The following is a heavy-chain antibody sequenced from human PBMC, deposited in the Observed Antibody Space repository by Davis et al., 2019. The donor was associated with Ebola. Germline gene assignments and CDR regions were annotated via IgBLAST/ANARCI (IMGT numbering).Heavy chain of an antibody. CDR3: ARRGYSFGWVDY. Sequence: PSETLSLTCAVYGGSFSGYYWSWIRQPPGKGLEWIGYIYHTGSTYYSPSLESRVTISVDTSKNQFSLKLRSVTAADTAVYYCARRGYSFGWVDYWGRGILVTVSS. CDR2: IYHTGST. V-gene: IGHV4-34*01. CDR1: GGSFSGYY. J-gene: IGHJ4*02. D-gene: IGHD5-18*01.